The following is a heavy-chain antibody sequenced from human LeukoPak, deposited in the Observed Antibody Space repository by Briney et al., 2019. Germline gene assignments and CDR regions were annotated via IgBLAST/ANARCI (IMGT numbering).Heavy chain of an antibody. CDR2: ISSSGST. V-gene: IGHV4-61*02. D-gene: IGHD1/OR15-1a*01. CDR3: ARGVNNWNIDVFDI. CDR1: GDSISSGDYY. Sequence: SETLSLTCTVSGDSISSGDYYWSWIRQPAGKGLEWIGRISSSGSTDYNPSLKSRVTISVDTSKNQFSLKLSSVTAAETAVYFCARGVNNWNIDVFDIWGQGTMVTVSS. J-gene: IGHJ3*02.